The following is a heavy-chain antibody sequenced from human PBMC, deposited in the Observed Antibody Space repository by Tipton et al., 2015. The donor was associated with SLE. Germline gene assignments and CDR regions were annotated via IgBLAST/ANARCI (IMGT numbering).Heavy chain of an antibody. CDR3: ARTAGGDCSGGSCLRFDY. CDR2: IYYSGST. D-gene: IGHD2-15*01. V-gene: IGHV4-39*07. J-gene: IGHJ4*02. CDR1: GGSISSSSYY. Sequence: TLSLTCTVSGGSISSSSYYWGWIRQPPGKGLEWIGSIYYSGSTYYNPSLKSRVTISVDTSKNQFSLKLSSATAADTAVYYCARTAGGDCSGGSCLRFDYWGQGTLVTVSS.